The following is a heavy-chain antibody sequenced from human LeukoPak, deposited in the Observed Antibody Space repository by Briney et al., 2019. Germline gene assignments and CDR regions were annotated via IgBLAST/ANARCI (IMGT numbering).Heavy chain of an antibody. V-gene: IGHV4-61*08. Sequence: PSETLSLTCTVSGGSVSSGDYYWCWIRQPPGEGLEWIGYIFYSGSTNYNPSLKSRVTISVDTSKNQFSLKLSSVTAADTAVYYCARERYSSSWYIDYWGQGTLVTVSS. D-gene: IGHD6-13*01. CDR3: ARERYSSSWYIDY. CDR1: GGSVSSGDYY. CDR2: IFYSGST. J-gene: IGHJ4*02.